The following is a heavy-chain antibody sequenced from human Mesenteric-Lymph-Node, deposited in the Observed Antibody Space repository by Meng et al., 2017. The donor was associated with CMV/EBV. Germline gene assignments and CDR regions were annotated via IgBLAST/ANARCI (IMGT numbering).Heavy chain of an antibody. CDR1: GGTFSSYT. CDR2: IIHILGIA. V-gene: IGHV1-69*02. D-gene: IGHD6-13*01. CDR3: AGGIAAAGSRWFDP. J-gene: IGHJ5*02. Sequence: QVQLVQSGAELKKPGSSVKVSCKASGGTFSSYTISWVRQAPGQGLEWMGRIIHILGIANYAQKFQGRVTITADKSTSTDYMELSSLRSEDTAVYYCAGGIAAAGSRWFDPWGQGTLVTVSS.